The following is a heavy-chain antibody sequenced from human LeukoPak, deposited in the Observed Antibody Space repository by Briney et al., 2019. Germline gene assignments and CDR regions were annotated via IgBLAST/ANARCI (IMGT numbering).Heavy chain of an antibody. CDR2: ISGSGGST. CDR1: GFTFSSYA. CDR3: LYYYDSSGRKKEYYFDY. Sequence: GGSVRLSCAASGFTFSSYAMSWVRQAPGKGLEWVSAISGSGGSTYYADSVKGRFTISRDNSKNTLYLQMNSLRAEDTAVYYCLYYYDSSGRKKEYYFDYWGQGTLVTVSS. J-gene: IGHJ4*02. D-gene: IGHD3-22*01. V-gene: IGHV3-23*01.